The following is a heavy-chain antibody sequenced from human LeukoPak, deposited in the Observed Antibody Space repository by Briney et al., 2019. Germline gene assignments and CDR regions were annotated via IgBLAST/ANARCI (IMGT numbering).Heavy chain of an antibody. CDR1: GYTFTSYA. CDR2: INTNTGNP. V-gene: IGHV7-4-1*02. Sequence: GASVRVSRKASGYTFTSYAMNWVRQAPGQGLEWMGWINTNTGNPTYAQGFTGRFVFSLDTSVSTAYLQISSLKAEDTAVYYCARELMVRGVLSPFDYWGQGTLVTVSS. D-gene: IGHD3-10*01. CDR3: ARELMVRGVLSPFDY. J-gene: IGHJ4*02.